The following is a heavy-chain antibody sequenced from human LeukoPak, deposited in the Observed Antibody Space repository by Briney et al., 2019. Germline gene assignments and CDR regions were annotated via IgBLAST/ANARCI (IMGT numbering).Heavy chain of an antibody. V-gene: IGHV3-30*02. CDR2: TQHDGDDK. CDR3: AREVMPDGSGSGGYYFDY. D-gene: IGHD3-10*01. CDR1: GFILSSYA. J-gene: IGHJ4*02. Sequence: GGSLRLSCAASGFILSSYAMHWVRQAPGKGLEWVAFTQHDGDDKYYADSVKGRFTISRDNSKNTLYLQMNSLRAEDTAVYYCAREVMPDGSGSGGYYFDYWGQGTLVTVSS.